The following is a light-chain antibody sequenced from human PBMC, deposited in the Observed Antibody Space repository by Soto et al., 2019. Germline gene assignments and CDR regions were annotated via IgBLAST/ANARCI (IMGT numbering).Light chain of an antibody. CDR3: QRFYTTPYT. CDR2: WTS. Sequence: DIVMTQSPDSLAVSLGERATINCKSSETILYSSNNKNYLAWYQQKPGQPPKLLIYWTSTRESGVPDRFSGSGSGPDFTLTISSLQAEEVAVDYGQRFYTTPYTFGEGTKLEI. CDR1: ETILYSSNNKNY. J-gene: IGKJ2*01. V-gene: IGKV4-1*01.